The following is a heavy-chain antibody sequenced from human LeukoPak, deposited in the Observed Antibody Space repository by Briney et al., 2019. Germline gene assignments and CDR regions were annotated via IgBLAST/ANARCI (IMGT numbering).Heavy chain of an antibody. CDR3: ARDSPLYGSGSCFDY. CDR1: GFTFSDYY. D-gene: IGHD3-10*01. CDR2: ISSSGSTI. V-gene: IGHV3-11*04. Sequence: GGSLRLSCAASGFTFSDYYKSWIRQAPGKGLEWVSYISSSGSTIYYADSVKGRFTISRDNSKNTLYLQMNSLRAEDTAVYYCARDSPLYGSGSCFDYWGQGTLVTVSS. J-gene: IGHJ4*02.